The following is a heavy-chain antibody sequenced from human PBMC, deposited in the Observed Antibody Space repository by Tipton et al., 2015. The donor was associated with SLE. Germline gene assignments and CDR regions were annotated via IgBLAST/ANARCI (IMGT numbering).Heavy chain of an antibody. CDR1: GGSISSNY. Sequence: TLSLTCSVSGGSISSNYWIWIRQPPGKGLEWIGYISDGGGTNYNPSLKSRVTISVDPAKNEFSLKLTSVTAADTAVYYCARGKLTWRGAIIGADVWGQGTPVNVSS. CDR2: ISDGGGT. D-gene: IGHD2-15*01. V-gene: IGHV4-59*08. CDR3: ARGKLTWRGAIIGADV. J-gene: IGHJ6*02.